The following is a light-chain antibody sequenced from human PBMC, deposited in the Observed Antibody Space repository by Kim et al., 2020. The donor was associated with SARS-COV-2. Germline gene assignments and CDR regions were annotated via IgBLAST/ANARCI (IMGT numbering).Light chain of an antibody. J-gene: IGKJ4*01. CDR2: GAS. CDR1: QSVSSIY. CDR3: QQYGSSPVT. Sequence: SPGERATLTRRPSQSVSSIYLAWYQKKPGQAPRLLIYGASSMAAGIPDRFSGSGSGTDFTLTISRLEPEDFAVYYCQQYGSSPVTFGGGTKVDIK. V-gene: IGKV3-20*01.